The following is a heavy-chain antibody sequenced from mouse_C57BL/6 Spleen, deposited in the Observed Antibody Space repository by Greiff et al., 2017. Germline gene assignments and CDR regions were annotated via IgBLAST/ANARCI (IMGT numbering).Heavy chain of an antibody. D-gene: IGHD2-5*01. CDR2: IHPSDSDT. V-gene: IGHV1-74*01. Sequence: VQLHQPGAELVKPGASVKVSCKASGYTFTSYWMHWVKQRPGQGLEWIGRIHPSDSDTNYNQKFKGKATLTVDKSSSTAYMQLSNLTSEDSAVYYFAIEAWYSNPYYYAMDYWGQGTSVTVSS. CDR3: AIEAWYSNPYYYAMDY. J-gene: IGHJ4*01. CDR1: GYTFTSYW.